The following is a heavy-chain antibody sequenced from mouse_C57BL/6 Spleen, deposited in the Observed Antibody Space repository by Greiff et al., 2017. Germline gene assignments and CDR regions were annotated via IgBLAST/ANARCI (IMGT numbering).Heavy chain of an antibody. J-gene: IGHJ2*01. CDR1: GYTFTSYW. V-gene: IGHV1-52*01. CDR2: IDPSDSET. CDR3: AREEGITTVVGY. Sequence: QVQLQQPGAELVRPGSSVKLSCKASGYTFTSYWMHWVKQRPIQGLEWIGNIDPSDSETHYNQKFKDKATLTVDKSSSTAYMQLSSLTSEDSAVYYCAREEGITTVVGYWGQGTTLTVSS. D-gene: IGHD1-1*01.